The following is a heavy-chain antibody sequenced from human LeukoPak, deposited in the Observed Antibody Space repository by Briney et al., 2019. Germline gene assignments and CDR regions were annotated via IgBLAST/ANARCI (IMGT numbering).Heavy chain of an antibody. CDR1: GFTVTNDY. CDR3: ARGGYSSGLRYWYFDL. J-gene: IGHJ2*01. CDR2: IYSGGST. D-gene: IGHD6-19*01. Sequence: GGSLRLSCAVSGFTVTNDYMNWVRQAPGKGLEWVSIIYSGGSTYYADSVKGRFTISRDNSKNTLYLQVNSLRAEDTAVYYCARGGYSSGLRYWYFDLWGRGTLVTVSS. V-gene: IGHV3-66*01.